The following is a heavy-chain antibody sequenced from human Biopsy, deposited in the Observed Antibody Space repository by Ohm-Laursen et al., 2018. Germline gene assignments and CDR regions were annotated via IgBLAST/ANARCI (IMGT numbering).Heavy chain of an antibody. CDR3: ARDLYDFCGGCPFDP. D-gene: IGHD3-3*01. CDR1: GFTFSSHA. Sequence: SLRLSCSAPGFTFSSHAMSWVRQAPGKGPECVSVINGSGGSTYYADPVKGRFTISRDNSRNTLYLQINSLRADDTAMYYCARDLYDFCGGCPFDPWGQGTLVTVSP. CDR2: INGSGGST. V-gene: IGHV3-23*01. J-gene: IGHJ5*02.